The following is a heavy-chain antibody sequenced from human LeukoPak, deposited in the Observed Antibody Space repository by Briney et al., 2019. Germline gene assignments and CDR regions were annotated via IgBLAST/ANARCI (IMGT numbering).Heavy chain of an antibody. Sequence: GESLKISCAASGFTLSTYEMSWVRQAPGKGLEWVSYINRDGGIIYYADSVRGRFTISRDTAKNSLDLQMNSLRVEDTAIYYCARRDHIAGRLDYWGQGTLVTVSS. J-gene: IGHJ4*02. V-gene: IGHV3-48*03. CDR1: GFTLSTYE. CDR3: ARRDHIAGRLDY. CDR2: INRDGGII. D-gene: IGHD6-6*01.